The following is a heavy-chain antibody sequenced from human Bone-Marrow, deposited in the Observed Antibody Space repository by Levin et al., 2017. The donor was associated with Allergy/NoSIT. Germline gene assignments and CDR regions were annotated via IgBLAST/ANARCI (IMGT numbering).Heavy chain of an antibody. CDR1: GFSFSSYW. CDR2: INRDGRGI. CDR3: VRVNCAGDCDSRDWYFDR. D-gene: IGHD2-21*02. V-gene: IGHV3-74*01. Sequence: PGGSLRLSCAASGFSFSSYWIHWVRQGPGMGLVWVSRINRDGRGISSADFVKGRFTISRDNAKNTVYLQMNSLTSEDTAVYYCVRVNCAGDCDSRDWYFDRWGRGTLVTVSS. J-gene: IGHJ2*01.